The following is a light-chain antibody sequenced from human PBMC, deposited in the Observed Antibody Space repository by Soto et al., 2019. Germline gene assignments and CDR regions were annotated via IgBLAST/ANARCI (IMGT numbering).Light chain of an antibody. CDR2: GAY. Sequence: EMVMTQSPATLSVSPGERVTLSCRASRSISRNLVWYQQKPGQAPRLLIYGAYTRATGIPARFSGSGSGTEFTLTINTLQSEDFAMYYCQPHNNWPVVTFGGGTRVEIK. J-gene: IGKJ4*01. CDR3: QPHNNWPVVT. V-gene: IGKV3-15*01. CDR1: RSISRN.